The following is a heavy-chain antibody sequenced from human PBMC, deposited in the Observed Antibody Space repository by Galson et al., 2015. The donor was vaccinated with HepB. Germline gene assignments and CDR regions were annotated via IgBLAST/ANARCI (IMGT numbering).Heavy chain of an antibody. J-gene: IGHJ4*02. CDR3: ARRDLVHNYYFDS. CDR1: GGSISVGSGY. CDR2: LYYGGTT. Sequence: ETLSLTCTVSGGSISVGSGYWGWIRQPPGKGLEWIGSLYYGGTTYCNPSLKSRVSISVDTSKNQFSLNLSSVTAADTALYYCARRDLVHNYYFDSWGQGTLVTVSS. D-gene: IGHD1-1*01. V-gene: IGHV4-39*01.